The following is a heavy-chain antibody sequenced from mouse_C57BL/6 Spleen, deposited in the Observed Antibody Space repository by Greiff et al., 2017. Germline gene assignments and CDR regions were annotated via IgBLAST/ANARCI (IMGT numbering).Heavy chain of an antibody. CDR1: GFNIKDDY. CDR2: IDPENGDT. CDR3: TTGTARAY. J-gene: IGHJ3*01. V-gene: IGHV14-4*01. Sequence: EVQLQQSGAELVRPGASVKLSCTASGFNIKDDYMHWVKQRPEQGLEWIGWIDPENGDTEYASKFQGKATITADTTSNTAYLQSSSLTSEDTAVYYCTTGTARAYWGQGTLVTVSA. D-gene: IGHD3-3*01.